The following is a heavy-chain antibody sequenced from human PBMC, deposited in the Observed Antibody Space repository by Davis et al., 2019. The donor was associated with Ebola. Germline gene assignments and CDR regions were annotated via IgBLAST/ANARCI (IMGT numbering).Heavy chain of an antibody. D-gene: IGHD4-11*01. CDR1: GGSISSGSYY. Sequence: PSETLSLTCTVSGGSISSGSYYWSWIRQPAGKGLEWIGHIYTSGSTNYNPSLKSRVTMSVDTSKNQFSLKLSSVTAADTAVYYCARRGVTTLNWYFDLWGRGTLVTVSS. V-gene: IGHV4-61*09. J-gene: IGHJ2*01. CDR3: ARRGVTTLNWYFDL. CDR2: IYTSGST.